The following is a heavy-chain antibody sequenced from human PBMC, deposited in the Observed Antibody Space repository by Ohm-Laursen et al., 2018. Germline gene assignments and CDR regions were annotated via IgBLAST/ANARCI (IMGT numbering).Heavy chain of an antibody. J-gene: IGHJ6*02. D-gene: IGHD2-2*02. V-gene: IGHV1-69*01. CDR3: AKAGHCSSTSCYRDAYYYYGMDV. CDR2: IIPIFGTA. CDR1: GGTFSSYA. Sequence: SSVKVSCKASGGTFSSYAISWVRQAPGQGLEWMGGIIPIFGTANYAQKFQGRVTITADESTSTAYMELNSLRAEDTAVYYCAKAGHCSSTSCYRDAYYYYGMDVWGQGTTVTVSS.